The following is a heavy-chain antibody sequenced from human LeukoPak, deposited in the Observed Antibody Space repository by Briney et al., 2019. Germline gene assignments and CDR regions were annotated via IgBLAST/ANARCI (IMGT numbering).Heavy chain of an antibody. J-gene: IGHJ4*02. V-gene: IGHV3-23*01. CDR2: VSGSGGST. D-gene: IGHD3-10*01. CDR3: AKGTQSGSGSYWRYFDY. Sequence: PGGSLRLSCAASGFTFSNYAMSWVRQAPGKGLEWVSSVSGSGGSTYYVDSVKGRFTISRDNSKNTLYVQMNSLSADDTAVYYCAKGTQSGSGSYWRYFDYWGQGTLVTVSS. CDR1: GFTFSNYA.